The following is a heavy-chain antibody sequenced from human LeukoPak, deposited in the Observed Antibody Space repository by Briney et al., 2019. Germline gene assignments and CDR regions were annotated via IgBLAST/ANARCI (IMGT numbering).Heavy chain of an antibody. CDR1: GGSISSGGYY. CDR3: ARATYYYDSSGYFPGFYFDY. D-gene: IGHD3-22*01. J-gene: IGHJ4*02. CDR2: IYYSGST. Sequence: PSQTLSLTCTVSGGSISSGGYYWSWIRQHPGKGLEWIGYIYYSGSTYYNPSLKSRVTISVDTSKNQFSLKLSSVTAADTAVYYCARATYYYDSSGYFPGFYFDYWGQGTLVTVSS. V-gene: IGHV4-31*03.